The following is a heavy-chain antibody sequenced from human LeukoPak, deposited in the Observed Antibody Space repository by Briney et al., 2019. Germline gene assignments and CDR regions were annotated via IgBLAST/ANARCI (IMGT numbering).Heavy chain of an antibody. V-gene: IGHV4-39*07. CDR2: IYYSGST. CDR1: GGSISSSSYY. Sequence: SETLSLTCTVSGGSISSSSYYWGWIRQPPGKGLEWIGSIYYSGSTYYNPSLKSRVTISVDTSKNQFSLKLSSVTAADTAVYYCARGVVAATLGFDYWGQGTLVTVSS. D-gene: IGHD2-15*01. CDR3: ARGVVAATLGFDY. J-gene: IGHJ4*02.